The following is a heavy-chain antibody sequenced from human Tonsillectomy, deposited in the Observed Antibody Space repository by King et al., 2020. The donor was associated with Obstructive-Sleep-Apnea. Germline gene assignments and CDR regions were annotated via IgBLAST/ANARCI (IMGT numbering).Heavy chain of an antibody. CDR1: GYTFTSYD. CDR3: AREGLDCSGDRCRYNFGMDV. V-gene: IGHV1-8*01. CDR2: MDPKSDKT. Sequence: QLVQSGAEVKKPGASVKVSCKASGYTFTSYDINWVRQATGQGLEWMGWMDPKSDKTGYAQKFQDRITMTRNTSISTAYMELSGLSSEDTAVYFCAREGLDCSGDRCRYNFGMDVWGQGTTVTVSS. D-gene: IGHD2-15*01. J-gene: IGHJ6*02.